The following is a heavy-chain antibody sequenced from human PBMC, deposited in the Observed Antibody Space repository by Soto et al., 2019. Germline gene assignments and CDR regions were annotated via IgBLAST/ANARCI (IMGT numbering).Heavy chain of an antibody. CDR3: AKVGGSGWFDAFDI. D-gene: IGHD6-19*01. V-gene: IGHV3-23*01. Sequence: EVQLLESGGVLVQPGGSLRLSCAASGFSFSTYALSWVRQAPGKGLDWVSVISGSGGSTDYAGSVKGRFTISRDNSKNALYLQMNSLRAEDTALYYCAKVGGSGWFDAFDIWGQGTMVTVSS. CDR2: ISGSGGST. CDR1: GFSFSTYA. J-gene: IGHJ3*02.